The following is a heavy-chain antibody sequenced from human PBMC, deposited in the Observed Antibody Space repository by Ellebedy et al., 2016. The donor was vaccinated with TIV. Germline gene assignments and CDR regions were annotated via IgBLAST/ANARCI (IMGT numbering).Heavy chain of an antibody. CDR1: GFSLSTSGMC. CDR2: IDWDDDK. Sequence: SGPTLVKPTQTLTLTRTFSGFSLSTSGMCVSWIRQPPGKALEWLALIDWDDDKYYSSSLRTRLTISKDTSKNQVVLTMTNMDPMDTATYYCARGYYYGSGFNWFDPWGQGTLVTVSS. J-gene: IGHJ5*02. CDR3: ARGYYYGSGFNWFDP. V-gene: IGHV2-70*01. D-gene: IGHD3-10*01.